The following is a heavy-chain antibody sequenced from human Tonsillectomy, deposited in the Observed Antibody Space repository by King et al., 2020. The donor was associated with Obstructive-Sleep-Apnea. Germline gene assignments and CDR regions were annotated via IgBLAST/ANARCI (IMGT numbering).Heavy chain of an antibody. D-gene: IGHD6-13*01. CDR2: INHSGST. CDR1: GGSFSDYY. CDR3: ARGSGAADVNWFDP. J-gene: IGHJ5*02. Sequence: VQLQQWGAGLLKPSETLSLMCAVYGGSFSDYYWSWIRQPPGKGLELIGEINHSGSTNYNPSLKSRVTMSVDTSQNQFSLKLSSVTAADTAVYYCARGSGAADVNWFDPWGQGTLVTVSS. V-gene: IGHV4-34*01.